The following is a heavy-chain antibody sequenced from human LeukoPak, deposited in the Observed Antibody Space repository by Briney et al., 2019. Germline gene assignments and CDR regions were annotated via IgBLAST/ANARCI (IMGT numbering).Heavy chain of an antibody. D-gene: IGHD2-2*01. CDR1: GFTFSSYT. CDR2: IGSSNNYI. Sequence: PGGSLRLSCAASGFTFSSYTMTWVRRAPGKGLEWVSSIGSSNNYIHYADSMKGRVTTSRDNAKHSLYLQMDSLRVEDTALYYCARDERDCSSTSCYWVYWGQGTLVIVSS. V-gene: IGHV3-21*01. CDR3: ARDERDCSSTSCYWVY. J-gene: IGHJ4*02.